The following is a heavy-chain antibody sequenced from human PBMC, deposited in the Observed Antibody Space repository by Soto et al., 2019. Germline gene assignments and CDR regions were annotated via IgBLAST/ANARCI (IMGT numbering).Heavy chain of an antibody. CDR3: AREGVAPYYYYGMDV. CDR1: GYTFSNIG. D-gene: IGHD5-12*01. Sequence: ASVKVSCKASGYTFSNIGISWVRQAPGEDLEWMGWISPNSEKTKIAQRFQGRVTMTTDISTSTSYLELRGLTSDDTAVYYCAREGVAPYYYYGMDVWGQGPPVTVSS. V-gene: IGHV1-18*01. J-gene: IGHJ6*02. CDR2: ISPNSEKT.